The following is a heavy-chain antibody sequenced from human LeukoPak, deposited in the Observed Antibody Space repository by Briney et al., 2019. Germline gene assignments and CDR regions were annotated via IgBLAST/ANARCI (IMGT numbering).Heavy chain of an antibody. D-gene: IGHD5-18*01. CDR3: ARVDTAMAPSDYYYYMDV. V-gene: IGHV1-69*05. Sequence: ASVKVSCKASGGTFSSYAISWVRQAPGQGLEWMGGIIPIFGTANYAQKFQGRVTITTDESTSTAYMELNSLRSEDAVVYYCARVDTAMAPSDYYYYMDVWGKGTTVTVSS. CDR2: IIPIFGTA. J-gene: IGHJ6*03. CDR1: GGTFSSYA.